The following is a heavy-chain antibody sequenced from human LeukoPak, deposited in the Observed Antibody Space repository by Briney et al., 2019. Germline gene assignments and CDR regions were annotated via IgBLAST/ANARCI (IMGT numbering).Heavy chain of an antibody. CDR1: GFIFSSYA. CDR3: AKDIRDYYDSSGSGFGY. Sequence: PGGSLRLSCAASGFIFSSYAMNWVRQAPGKGLEWVSAISGSSGNSYYADSVKGRFTISRDNSKNSLYLQMNSLRAEDTALYYCAKDIRDYYDSSGSGFGYWGQGTLVTVSS. V-gene: IGHV3-23*01. D-gene: IGHD3-22*01. J-gene: IGHJ4*02. CDR2: ISGSSGNS.